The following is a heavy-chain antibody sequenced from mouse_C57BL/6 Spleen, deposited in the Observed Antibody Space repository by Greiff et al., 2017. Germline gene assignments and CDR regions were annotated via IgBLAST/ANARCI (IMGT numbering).Heavy chain of an antibody. CDR3: AREDPYAMDY. J-gene: IGHJ4*01. V-gene: IGHV3-6*01. CDR1: GYSITSGYY. CDR2: ISYDGSN. Sequence: EVKLVESGPGLVKPSPSLSLTCSVTGYSITSGYYWNWIRQFPGNKLEWMGYISYDGSNNYNPSLKNRISITRDTSTNQFFLKLNSVTTEDTATYYCAREDPYAMDYWGKGTSVTVSS.